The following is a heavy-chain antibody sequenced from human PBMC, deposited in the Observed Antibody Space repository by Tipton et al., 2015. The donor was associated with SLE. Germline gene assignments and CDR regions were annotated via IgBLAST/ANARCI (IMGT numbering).Heavy chain of an antibody. CDR3: ARGTSIFGVVRHFDY. Sequence: TLSLTCTVSGGSISSRSYYWGWIRQPPGKGLEWIGSIYYSGSTYDNPSLKSRVTISVDTSKNQFSLRLSSVTAADTAVYYCARGTSIFGVVRHFDYWGQGTLVTVSS. CDR2: IYYSGST. J-gene: IGHJ4*02. CDR1: GGSISSRSYY. V-gene: IGHV4-39*07. D-gene: IGHD3-3*01.